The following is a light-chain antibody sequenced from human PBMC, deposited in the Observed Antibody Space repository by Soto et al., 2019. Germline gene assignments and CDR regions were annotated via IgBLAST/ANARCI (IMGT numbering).Light chain of an antibody. Sequence: EILMTQSPDSLSVSPGETATLSCRASQSLNTDLAWYQQKPGQAPRLLLYGASTRATGISTRFSGSGSGTDFTLTISSLQPEDIATYFCQQYDDLPITFGQGTRLEIK. J-gene: IGKJ5*01. CDR3: QQYDDLPIT. V-gene: IGKV3-15*01. CDR1: QSLNTD. CDR2: GAS.